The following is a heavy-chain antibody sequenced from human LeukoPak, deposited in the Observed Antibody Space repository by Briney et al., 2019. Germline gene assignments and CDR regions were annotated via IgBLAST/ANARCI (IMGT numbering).Heavy chain of an antibody. V-gene: IGHV3-23*01. CDR1: GFTFSSYA. CDR2: ISGSGGST. J-gene: IGHJ6*02. Sequence: PGGSLRLSCAASGFTFSSYAMSWVRQAPGKGLEWVSAISGSGGSTYYADSVKGRFTISRDNSKNTLYLQMNSLRAEDSAVYYCAKEKIVVLATSITGYYYYGMDVWGQGTTVTVSS. D-gene: IGHD2-2*01. CDR3: AKEKIVVLATSITGYYYYGMDV.